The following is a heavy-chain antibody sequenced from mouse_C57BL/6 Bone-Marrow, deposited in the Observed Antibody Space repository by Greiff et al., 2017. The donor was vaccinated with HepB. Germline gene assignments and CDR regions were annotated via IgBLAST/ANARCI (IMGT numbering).Heavy chain of an antibody. CDR3: TRGGTGTNWYFDV. CDR1: GYTFTDYE. CDR2: IDPETGGT. Sequence: QVQLQQSGAELVRPGASVTLSCKASGYTFTDYEMHWVKQTPVHGLEWIGAIDPETGGTAYNQKFKGKAILTADKSSSTAYMELRSLTSEDSAVYDCTRGGTGTNWYFDVWGTGTTVTVSS. D-gene: IGHD4-1*01. J-gene: IGHJ1*03. V-gene: IGHV1-15*01.